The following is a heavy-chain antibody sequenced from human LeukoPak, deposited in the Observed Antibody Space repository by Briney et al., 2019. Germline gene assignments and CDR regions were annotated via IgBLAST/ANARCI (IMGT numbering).Heavy chain of an antibody. CDR2: IRSKDYGGTT. D-gene: IGHD2-15*01. Sequence: GGPLRLSCTASGFTFGDYAMIWARQAPGKGLECVGFIRSKDYGGTTEYAASVKGRFTISRDDSKSIAYLQMTSLKTEDTAVYYCTRGPRYCSGGSCFLHYWGQGTLVTVSS. J-gene: IGHJ4*02. CDR1: GFTFGDYA. V-gene: IGHV3-49*04. CDR3: TRGPRYCSGGSCFLHY.